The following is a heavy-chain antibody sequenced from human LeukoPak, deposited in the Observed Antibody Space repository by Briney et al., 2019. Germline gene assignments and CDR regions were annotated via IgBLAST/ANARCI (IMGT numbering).Heavy chain of an antibody. CDR1: GGSISSYY. V-gene: IGHV4-4*07. CDR2: IYSTGST. Sequence: PSETLSLTCTVSGGSISSYYWSWIRQPAGKGLEWIGRIYSTGSTNYNPSLKSRVTMSVDTSKNQFSLRLRSVSAADTAVYYCARQIASAGTAGFDFWGQGALVTVS. D-gene: IGHD6-13*01. CDR3: ARQIASAGTAGFDF. J-gene: IGHJ4*02.